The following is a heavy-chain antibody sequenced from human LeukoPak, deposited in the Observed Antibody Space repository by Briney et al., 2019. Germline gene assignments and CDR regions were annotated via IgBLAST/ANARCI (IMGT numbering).Heavy chain of an antibody. D-gene: IGHD6-19*01. J-gene: IGHJ4*02. Sequence: GGSLRLSCAASGFXFDDYGISWVRQVPGKGLEWVSGISWNGGSTDYADSVKDRFTVSRDNAKSSLLLQMNSLRAEDTALYYCASLSSGWYFDFWGQGTLVTVSS. V-gene: IGHV3-20*04. CDR3: ASLSSGWYFDF. CDR1: GFXFDDYG. CDR2: ISWNGGST.